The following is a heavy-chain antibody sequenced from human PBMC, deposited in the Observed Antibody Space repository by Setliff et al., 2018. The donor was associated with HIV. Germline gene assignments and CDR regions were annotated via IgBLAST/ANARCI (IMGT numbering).Heavy chain of an antibody. V-gene: IGHV5-51*01. CDR2: IYPSDSDT. Sequence: PGESLKISCKGSGYSFSSYWIGWVRQMPGKGLEWMGIIYPSDSDTRYSPSFQGQVTISADKSISTAYLQCSSLKASDTAMYYCARLGGICSGGSCTALAYTMDVWGQGTTVTV. D-gene: IGHD2-15*01. CDR3: ARLGGICSGGSCTALAYTMDV. J-gene: IGHJ6*02. CDR1: GYSFSSYW.